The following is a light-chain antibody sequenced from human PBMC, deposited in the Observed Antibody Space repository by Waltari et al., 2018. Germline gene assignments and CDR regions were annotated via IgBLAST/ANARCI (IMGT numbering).Light chain of an antibody. CDR3: QTWGTGIHV. V-gene: IGLV4-69*01. Sequence: QLVLTQSPSASASLGASVKLTCPLSSGLNTYAIAWHQQQPEKGPRYLMKVNSDGSHSKGDGIPDRFSGSSSGAERYLTISSLQSEDEADYYCQTWGTGIHVFGTGTKVTVL. CDR1: SGLNTYA. CDR2: VNSDGSH. J-gene: IGLJ1*01.